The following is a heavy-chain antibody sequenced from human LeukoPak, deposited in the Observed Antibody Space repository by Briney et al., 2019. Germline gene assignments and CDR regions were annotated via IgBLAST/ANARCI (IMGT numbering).Heavy chain of an antibody. CDR2: INSDGSST. CDR3: ARTYLPWFAFDI. D-gene: IGHD3-10*01. Sequence: PGGPLRLSCAASGFTFSSYWMHWVRHAPGKGLVWVSRINSDGSSTSYADSVKGRFTISRDNAKNTLYLQMNSLRAEDTAVYYCARTYLPWFAFDIWGQGTMVTVSS. CDR1: GFTFSSYW. V-gene: IGHV3-74*01. J-gene: IGHJ3*02.